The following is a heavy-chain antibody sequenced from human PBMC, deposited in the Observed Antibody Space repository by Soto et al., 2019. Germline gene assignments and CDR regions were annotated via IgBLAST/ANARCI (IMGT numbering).Heavy chain of an antibody. V-gene: IGHV3-23*01. J-gene: IGHJ4*02. CDR1: GFTFSSYA. CDR2: ISGSGGST. CDR3: ALLDGDYFSVDY. D-gene: IGHD4-17*01. Sequence: EVQLLESGGGLVQPGGSLRLSCAASGFTFSSYAMSWARQAPGKGLEWVSAISGSGGSTYYADSVKGRFTISRDNSKNTLYLQMNSPRAEDTAVYYCALLDGDYFSVDYWGQGALVTVSS.